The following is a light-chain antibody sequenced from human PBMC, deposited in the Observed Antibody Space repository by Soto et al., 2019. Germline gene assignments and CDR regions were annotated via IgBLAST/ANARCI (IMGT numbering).Light chain of an antibody. Sequence: DIQMTQSPSTLSASVGYRVTITCRASQSISSWLAWYQQKPGKAPKLLIYKASTLYSGVPSRFSGSGSGTEFTLTISSLQPDDFATYYCQQYNSYWTFGQGTKVEIK. J-gene: IGKJ1*01. CDR2: KAS. CDR1: QSISSW. V-gene: IGKV1-5*03. CDR3: QQYNSYWT.